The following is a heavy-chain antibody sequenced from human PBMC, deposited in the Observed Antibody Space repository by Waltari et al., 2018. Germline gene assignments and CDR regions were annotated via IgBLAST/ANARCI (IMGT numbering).Heavy chain of an antibody. J-gene: IGHJ4*02. CDR3: ARLEAEQWLGDY. D-gene: IGHD6-19*01. CDR1: RFTFGNYV. V-gene: IGHV3-74*01. CDR2: ISGDGAT. Sequence: EVQLVESGGGLVQPGESLTLPCAASRFTFGNYVMHWVRQAPGKGLVWLSRISGDGATYYADSVEGRFTVSRDNARNTVFLQLNSLRGDDTAVYYCARLEAEQWLGDYWGQGTLVTVAS.